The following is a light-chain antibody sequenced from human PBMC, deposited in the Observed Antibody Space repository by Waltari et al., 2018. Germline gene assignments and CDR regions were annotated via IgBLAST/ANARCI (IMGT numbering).Light chain of an antibody. J-gene: IGLJ2*01. CDR1: KNDIGTYNF. V-gene: IGLV2-23*01. CDR2: EAT. Sequence: QSALTQPASLSGSPGQSSTISCAGTKNDIGTYNFLSWFQQFPGQAPKLIVSEATKRPSGVSYRFSGSKSGNTASLTISGLQAEDEADYYCCSYAGGSRVIFGGGTKLTVL. CDR3: CSYAGGSRVI.